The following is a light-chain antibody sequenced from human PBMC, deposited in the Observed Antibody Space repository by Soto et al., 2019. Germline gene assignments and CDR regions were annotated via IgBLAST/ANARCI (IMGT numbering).Light chain of an antibody. Sequence: QSALTQPASVSGSPGQSITISCTGTSSDVGGFNFVSWYQQHPGKAPKLMICDVSNRPSGVSNRFSGSKSGNTASLTISGLQAEDEADYSCSSYTSSSTHVVFGGGTKLTVL. CDR2: DVS. V-gene: IGLV2-14*01. J-gene: IGLJ2*01. CDR3: SSYTSSSTHVV. CDR1: SSDVGGFNF.